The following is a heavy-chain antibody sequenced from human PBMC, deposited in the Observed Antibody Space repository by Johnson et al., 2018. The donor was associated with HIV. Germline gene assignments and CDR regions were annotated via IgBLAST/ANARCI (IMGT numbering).Heavy chain of an antibody. CDR1: GFTVSSNY. J-gene: IGHJ3*02. Sequence: MQLVESGGGVVQPGRSLRLSCAASGFTVSSNYMSWLRQAPGKALEWVGRIKRKTDGETTDYTTPVKGRFTISRDDSKNTLYLQMNSLKTEDTAVYYCTTVRGAFDIWGQGTMVTVSS. CDR3: TTVRGAFDI. V-gene: IGHV3-15*01. CDR2: IKRKTDGETT. D-gene: IGHD3-16*01.